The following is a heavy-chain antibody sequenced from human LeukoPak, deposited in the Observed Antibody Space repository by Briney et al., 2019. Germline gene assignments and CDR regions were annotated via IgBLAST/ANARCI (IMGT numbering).Heavy chain of an antibody. CDR3: ARDLTGSGY. Sequence: SVKVSCKASGGTFSSYAISWVRQAPGQGLEWTGRIIPILGIANYAQKFQGRVTITADKSTSTAYMELSSLRSEDTAVYYCARDLTGSGYWGQGTLVTVSS. J-gene: IGHJ4*02. V-gene: IGHV1-69*04. D-gene: IGHD7-27*01. CDR2: IIPILGIA. CDR1: GGTFSSYA.